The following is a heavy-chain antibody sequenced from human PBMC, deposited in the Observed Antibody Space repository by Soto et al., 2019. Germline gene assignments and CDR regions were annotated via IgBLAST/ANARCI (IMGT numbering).Heavy chain of an antibody. CDR2: IIPIFGTA. CDR3: ARVSKYSSSGPFFDY. Sequence: ASVKVSCKASGGTFSSYAISWVRQAPGQGLEWMGGIIPIFGTANYAQKFQGRVTITADESTSTAYMELSSLRSEDTAVYYCARVSKYSSSGPFFDYWGRGTLVTVSS. J-gene: IGHJ4*02. CDR1: GGTFSSYA. V-gene: IGHV1-69*13. D-gene: IGHD6-6*01.